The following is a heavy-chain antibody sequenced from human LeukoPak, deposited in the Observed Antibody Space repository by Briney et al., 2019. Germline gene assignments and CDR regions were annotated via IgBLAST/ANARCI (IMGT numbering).Heavy chain of an antibody. D-gene: IGHD2-2*01. V-gene: IGHV3-48*02. Sequence: GGSLRLSCAASGFTFSTSGVGWVRQAPGKGLEWLSYITSHTVTHYIDSVRGRFTISRDNAKSSLYLQMNSLTEEDTAVYYCARGYCSSTSCHVARHFEYWGQGTLVTVSS. CDR3: ARGYCSSTSCHVARHFEY. J-gene: IGHJ4*02. CDR1: GFTFSTSG. CDR2: ITSHTVT.